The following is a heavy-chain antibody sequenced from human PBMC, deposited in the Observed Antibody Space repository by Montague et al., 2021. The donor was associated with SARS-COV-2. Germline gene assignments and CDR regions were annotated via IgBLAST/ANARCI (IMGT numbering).Heavy chain of an antibody. CDR3: ASGGRVKRTLLGIVVGTPSNNIDY. CDR2: INDSGTT. CDR1: GGSFSGYY. J-gene: IGHJ4*02. V-gene: IGHV4-34*01. Sequence: SETLSLTCAVYGGSFSGYYWNWIRQPPGKGLEWIGEINDSGTTNYNPSLKSRVTLSVDTSRSQFSLELTSVTAADTAFYFCASGGRVKRTLLGIVVGTPSNNIDYWGQGVPVTVSS. D-gene: IGHD3-22*01.